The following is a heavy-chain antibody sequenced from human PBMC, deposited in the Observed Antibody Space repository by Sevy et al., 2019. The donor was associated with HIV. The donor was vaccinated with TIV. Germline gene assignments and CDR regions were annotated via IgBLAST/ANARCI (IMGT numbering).Heavy chain of an antibody. J-gene: IGHJ4*02. V-gene: IGHV3-33*01. CDR1: GFAPSTYG. CDR2: IGYEGSNK. CDR3: ARDPRMYGDYLLAYFDY. D-gene: IGHD2-8*01. Sequence: GGSLRLSCAASGFAPSTYGMHWVRQAPGKGLEWVAVIGYEGSNKYNADSVKGRVSISRDNSRNTLFLQMDSLRAEDTAVYYCARDPRMYGDYLLAYFDYWGQGTLVTVSS.